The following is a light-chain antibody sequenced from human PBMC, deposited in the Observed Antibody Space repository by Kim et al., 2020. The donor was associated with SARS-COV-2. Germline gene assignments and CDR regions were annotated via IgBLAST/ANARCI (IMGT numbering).Light chain of an antibody. CDR3: QQRSNWPRT. CDR1: QSVGRS. V-gene: IGKV3-11*01. Sequence: FAPGERATLPCSASQSVGRSFVWYQPEPSQAPRLLIYDASNRATGIPARFSGSGSGTDFTLTISRLEPEDLAVYYCQQRSNWPRTFGPGTKVDIK. CDR2: DAS. J-gene: IGKJ3*01.